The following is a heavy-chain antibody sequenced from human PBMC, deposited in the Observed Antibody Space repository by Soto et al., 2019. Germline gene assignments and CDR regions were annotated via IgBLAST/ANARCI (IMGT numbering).Heavy chain of an antibody. V-gene: IGHV3-11*01. CDR3: ASYNYYDSSGYYYESYYYGMDV. CDR2: ISGTGDTK. D-gene: IGHD3-22*01. CDR1: GFFFSDYY. J-gene: IGHJ6*02. Sequence: PGGSLRLSCAASGFFFSDYYLSWIRQAPGKGLECVAYISGTGDTKYIADSVKGRFTISRDKSKNTLYLQMNSLRAEDTAVYYCASYNYYDSSGYYYESYYYGMDVWGQGTTFTVSS.